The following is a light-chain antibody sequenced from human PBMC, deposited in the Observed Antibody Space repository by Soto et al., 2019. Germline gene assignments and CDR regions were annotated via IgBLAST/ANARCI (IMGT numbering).Light chain of an antibody. V-gene: IGKV1-39*01. CDR2: GAS. J-gene: IGKJ2*01. Sequence: DIQMTQSPSSLSASVGDRVTITCRASQSISTYLNWYQQKPGKAPKVLIYGASRLQSGVPSRFSGSGSGTDFTLTISSLQPEDFGTYYCQQNDITLYTFAQGTKLEIK. CDR3: QQNDITLYT. CDR1: QSISTY.